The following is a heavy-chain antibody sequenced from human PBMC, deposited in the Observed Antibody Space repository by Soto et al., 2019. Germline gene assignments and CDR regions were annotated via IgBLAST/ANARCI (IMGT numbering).Heavy chain of an antibody. CDR3: ARGGDVVLVTAPLDY. CDR2: IYHSGST. D-gene: IGHD2-21*02. J-gene: IGHJ4*02. CDR1: GGSISSGGYS. Sequence: SETLSLTCAVSGGSISSGGYSWSWVRQPPGKGLEWIGYIYHSGSTYYNPSLKSRVTISVDRSKNQFSLRLSSVTAADTAVYYCARGGDVVLVTAPLDYWGQGTLVTVSS. V-gene: IGHV4-30-2*01.